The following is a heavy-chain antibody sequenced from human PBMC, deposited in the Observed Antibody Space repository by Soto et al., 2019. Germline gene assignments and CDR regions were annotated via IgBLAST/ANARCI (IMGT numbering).Heavy chain of an antibody. J-gene: IGHJ4*02. D-gene: IGHD2-15*01. CDR3: ARARYCSGGSCYSDY. CDR1: GYTFTSYD. CDR2: MNPNSGNT. V-gene: IGHV1-8*01. Sequence: QVQLVQSGAEVKKPGASVKVSCKASGYTFTSYDINWVRQATGQGLEWMGWMNPNSGNTGYAQKFYGRVTMTRNTSISTAYMELSSLRSEEKSVYYCARARYCSGGSCYSDYWGQGTLVTVSS.